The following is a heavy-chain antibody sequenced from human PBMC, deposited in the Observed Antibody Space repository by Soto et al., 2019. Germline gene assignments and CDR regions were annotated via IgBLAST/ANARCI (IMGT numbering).Heavy chain of an antibody. CDR1: GYTFTSYA. V-gene: IGHV1-3*01. CDR3: ALWVPSSFDY. CDR2: INDGNGNT. J-gene: IGHJ4*02. Sequence: QVQLVQSGAEVKKPGASVKVSCKASGYTFTSYAMHWVRQAPGQRLEWMGWINDGNGNTKYSQKFQGRVTITRDTSASTAYMELSSLRSEDKAVYYCALWVPSSFDYWGQGTLVTVSS. D-gene: IGHD3-16*01.